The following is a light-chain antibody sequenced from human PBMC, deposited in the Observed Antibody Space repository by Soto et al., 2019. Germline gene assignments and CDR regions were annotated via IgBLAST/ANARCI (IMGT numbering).Light chain of an antibody. CDR3: QQYSDFWT. V-gene: IGKV1-5*03. CDR2: KAS. CDR1: QSISSW. J-gene: IGKJ1*01. Sequence: IQMTQSPSTLSASVGDRVTITCRASQSISSWLAWYQQIPGKAPKLLIYKASSLESGVPSRFSGSGSGTEFTLTISSLQPDDFATYYCQQYSDFWTFGQGTKVDIK.